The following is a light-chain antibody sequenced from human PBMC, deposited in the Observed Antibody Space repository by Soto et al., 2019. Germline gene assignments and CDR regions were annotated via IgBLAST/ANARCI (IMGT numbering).Light chain of an antibody. V-gene: IGLV1-40*01. CDR3: QSYDSGLSGSV. Sequence: QSVLTQPPSVSGAPGQRVTIFCTGTSSNIGAGYDVNWYQHLPGAAPKLLIYTNGNRPSGVPDRFSGSKSGTSASLAITGLQAEDEADYYCQSYDSGLSGSVFGGGTKVTVL. CDR1: SSNIGAGYD. J-gene: IGLJ3*02. CDR2: TNG.